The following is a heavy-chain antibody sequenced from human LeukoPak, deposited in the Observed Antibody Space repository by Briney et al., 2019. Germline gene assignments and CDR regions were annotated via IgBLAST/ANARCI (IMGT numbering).Heavy chain of an antibody. CDR2: ISGSGGST. CDR3: AKCGGWGATYIWFDP. CDR1: GFTFSSYA. V-gene: IGHV3-23*01. D-gene: IGHD1-26*01. Sequence: GGSLRLSCAASGFTFSSYAMSWVRQAPGKGLEWVSAISGSGGSTYYADSVKGRFTISRDNSKNTLYLQTNSLRAEDTAVYYCAKCGGWGATYIWFDPWGQGTLVTVSS. J-gene: IGHJ5*02.